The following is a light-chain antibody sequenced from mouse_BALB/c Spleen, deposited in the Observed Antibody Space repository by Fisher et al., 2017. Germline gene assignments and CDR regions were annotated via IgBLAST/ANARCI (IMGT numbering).Light chain of an antibody. CDR3: QQRSSYPIFT. V-gene: IGKV4-55*01. Sequence: IVLTQTPAIMSASPGEKVTMTCSASSSVSYMHWYQQKPGSSPRLLIYDTSNLASGVPVRFSGSGSGTSYSLTISRMEAEDAATYYCQQRSSYPIFTFGSGTKLEIK. CDR1: SSVSY. CDR2: DTS. J-gene: IGKJ4*01.